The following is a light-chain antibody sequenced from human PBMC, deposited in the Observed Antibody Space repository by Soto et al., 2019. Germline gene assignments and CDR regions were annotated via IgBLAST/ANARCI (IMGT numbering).Light chain of an antibody. Sequence: QMTQSPSSLSASVGDRVTITCQASQDISDYLNWYQQKPGRAPKLLIYDASNLQTGVPSRFSGSGSGTDFSLTISSLQPEDIATYYCQQYDHIPLTFGGGTKVEIK. CDR3: QQYDHIPLT. CDR1: QDISDY. CDR2: DAS. J-gene: IGKJ4*01. V-gene: IGKV1-33*01.